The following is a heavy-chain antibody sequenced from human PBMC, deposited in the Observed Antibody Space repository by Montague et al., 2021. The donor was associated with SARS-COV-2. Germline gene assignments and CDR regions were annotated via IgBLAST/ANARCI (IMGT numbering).Heavy chain of an antibody. Sequence: SETLSLTCAVYGGSFSAYYWNWIRQPPGKGLEWIGYINHSGRTNFNPSLKSRVTVSLDTSKNQFSLKLRSVTAADTAVYYCARAVRRVIILSPYSAMDVWGQGTSVTVSS. D-gene: IGHD3-10*01. CDR3: ARAVRRVIILSPYSAMDV. V-gene: IGHV4-34*01. CDR1: GGSFSAYY. J-gene: IGHJ6*02. CDR2: INHSGRT.